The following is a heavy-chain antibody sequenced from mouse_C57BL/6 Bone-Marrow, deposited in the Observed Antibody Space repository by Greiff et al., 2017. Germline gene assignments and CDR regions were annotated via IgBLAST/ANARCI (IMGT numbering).Heavy chain of an antibody. CDR3: ARCDYGDYFDY. V-gene: IGHV1-50*01. CDR2: IDPSDSYT. J-gene: IGHJ2*01. Sequence: VQLQQPGAELVKPGASVKLSCKASGYTFTSYWMQWVKQRPGQGLEWIGEIDPSDSYTNYNQKFKGKATLTVDTSSSTAYMQLSSLTSEDSAVYYCARCDYGDYFDYWGQGTTLTVSS. CDR1: GYTFTSYW. D-gene: IGHD1-1*01.